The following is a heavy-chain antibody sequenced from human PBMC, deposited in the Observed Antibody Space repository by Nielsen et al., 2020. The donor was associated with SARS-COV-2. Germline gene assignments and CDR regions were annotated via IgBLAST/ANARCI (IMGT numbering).Heavy chain of an antibody. CDR3: ATDEGGGFDY. CDR1: GGSISSGSYY. CDR2: IYTSGST. D-gene: IGHD3-16*01. V-gene: IGHV4-61*02. Sequence: SETLSLTCTVSGGSISSGSYYWSWIRQPAGKGLEWIGRIYTSGSTNYNPSLKSRVTISVDTSKNQFSLKLSSVTAADTAVYYCATDEGGGFDYWGQGTLVTVSS. J-gene: IGHJ4*02.